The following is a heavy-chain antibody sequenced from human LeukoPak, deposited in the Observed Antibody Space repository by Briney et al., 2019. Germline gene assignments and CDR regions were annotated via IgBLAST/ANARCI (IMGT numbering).Heavy chain of an antibody. J-gene: IGHJ4*02. CDR1: GGSISSSSYY. CDR3: ARGRTQGNRIDY. Sequence: SETLSLTCTVPGGSISSSSYYWGWIRQPPGKGLEWIGSIYYSGSTYYNPSLKSRVTISVDTSKNQFSLKLSSVTAADTAVYYCARGRTQGNRIDYWGQGTLVTVSS. V-gene: IGHV4-39*07. D-gene: IGHD2-2*01. CDR2: IYYSGST.